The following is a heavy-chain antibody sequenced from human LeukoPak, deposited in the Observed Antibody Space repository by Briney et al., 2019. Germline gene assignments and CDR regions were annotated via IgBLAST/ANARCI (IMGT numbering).Heavy chain of an antibody. V-gene: IGHV3-72*01. CDR1: GYPFSDHY. Sequence: GGSLRLSCAVSGYPFSDHYIDWVRQAPGKGLEWVGQTRNKANNYATEYAASIKGRFIISRDDSRNSVYLQMNSLKTEDTAVYYCARGDMIVVDPFDYWGQGTLVTVSS. D-gene: IGHD3-22*01. CDR2: TRNKANNYAT. J-gene: IGHJ4*02. CDR3: ARGDMIVVDPFDY.